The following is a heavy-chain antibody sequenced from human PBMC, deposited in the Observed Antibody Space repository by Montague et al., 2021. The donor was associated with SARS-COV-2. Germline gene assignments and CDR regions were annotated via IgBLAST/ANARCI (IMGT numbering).Heavy chain of an antibody. CDR1: GGSISSGGYY. V-gene: IGHV4-31*03. CDR3: ARARRGSGSGSYFDILVNWFDP. CDR2: IYYSGST. Sequence: TLSLTCTVSGGSISSGGYYWSWIRQHPGKGLEWIGYIYYSGSTYYNPSLKSRVTISVDTSKNQFSLKLSSVTAADTAVYYCARARRGSGSGSYFDILVNWFDPWGQGTLVTASS. D-gene: IGHD3-10*01. J-gene: IGHJ5*02.